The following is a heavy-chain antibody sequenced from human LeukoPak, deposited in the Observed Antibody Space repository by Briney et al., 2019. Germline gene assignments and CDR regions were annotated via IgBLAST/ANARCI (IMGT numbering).Heavy chain of an antibody. J-gene: IGHJ5*02. D-gene: IGHD3-10*01. Sequence: KPSETLSLTCTVSGGSISDYFWTWIRQSPGKGLEWIGEIYYSGLTTYMPSLQSRVTMALDKGKKQFSLKLTSVTAADTAVYYCARGGYYGSGNDFRFDPWGQGTLVTVSS. CDR2: IYYSGLT. V-gene: IGHV4-59*01. CDR3: ARGGYYGSGNDFRFDP. CDR1: GGSISDYF.